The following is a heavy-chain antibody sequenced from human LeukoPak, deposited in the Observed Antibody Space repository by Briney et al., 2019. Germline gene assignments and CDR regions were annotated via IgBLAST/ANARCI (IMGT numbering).Heavy chain of an antibody. CDR2: ISATGGST. Sequence: GGSLRLSCEASGFTFSHYAMNWVRQAPGKGLEWVSAISATGGSTYYADSVKGRFTTSRDNSMNTLYLQMNSLRAEDTAVYYCAKDKGTYYFDYWGQGTPVTVSS. CDR1: GFTFSHYA. V-gene: IGHV3-23*01. CDR3: AKDKGTYYFDY. J-gene: IGHJ4*02.